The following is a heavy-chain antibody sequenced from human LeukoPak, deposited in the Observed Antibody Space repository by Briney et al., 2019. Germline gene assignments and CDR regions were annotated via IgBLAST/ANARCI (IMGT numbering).Heavy chain of an antibody. CDR1: GFIFSNFG. D-gene: IGHD2-2*01. J-gene: IGHJ5*02. Sequence: PGGSLRLSCAASGFIFSNFGMHWVRQAPGKGLEWVGVIWYDGTNKYYADSVKGRFTISRDNSKNTLYLQMNSLRAEDTAIYYCARALLVVPAAAADHWFDPWGQGTLVTVSS. CDR3: ARALLVVPAAAADHWFDP. CDR2: IWYDGTNK. V-gene: IGHV3-33*01.